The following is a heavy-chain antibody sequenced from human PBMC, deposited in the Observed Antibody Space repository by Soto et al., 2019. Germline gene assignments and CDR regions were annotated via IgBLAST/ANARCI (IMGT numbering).Heavy chain of an antibody. V-gene: IGHV3-23*01. Sequence: EVQLLESGGGLIQPGGSLRLSRAASGFPFSTYEMTWARQSPGKGLEWVAFITSSGGPTYYADSVRGRFTISRDNSKNTLYLQMDSLRVEDTARYYCVKGGWLDDWGQGTLVTVSS. CDR2: ITSSGGPT. CDR1: GFPFSTYE. CDR3: VKGGWLDD. J-gene: IGHJ5*02.